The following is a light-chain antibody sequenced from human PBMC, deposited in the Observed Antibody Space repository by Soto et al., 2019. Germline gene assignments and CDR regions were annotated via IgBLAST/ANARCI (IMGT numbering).Light chain of an antibody. Sequence: QSVLTQPASVSGSPGQSITISCTGTSSDVGSYNLVSWYQQHPGKAPKLMIYEVSKRPSGVSNRFSGSKSGNTAPLTISGLQAEDEADYYCCSYAGSSIPFGTGTKVTVL. J-gene: IGLJ1*01. CDR2: EVS. CDR1: SSDVGSYNL. CDR3: CSYAGSSIP. V-gene: IGLV2-23*02.